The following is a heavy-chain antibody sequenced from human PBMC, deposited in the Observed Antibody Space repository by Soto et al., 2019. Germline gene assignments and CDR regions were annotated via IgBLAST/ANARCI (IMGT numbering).Heavy chain of an antibody. CDR1: GFSLDTSGVG. V-gene: IGHV2-5*02. CDR3: AHKGSGLYPLDY. CDR2: IYWDDYK. Sequence: QITLKESGPTLVKPTQTLTLTCTFSGFSLDTSGVGVGWIRQPPGKALEWVAVIYWDDYKHFSPSLERRLTITKDTSKNLVVLTMTDMDPVDTATYYCAHKGSGLYPLDYWGQGTLVTVSS. J-gene: IGHJ4*02. D-gene: IGHD3-10*01.